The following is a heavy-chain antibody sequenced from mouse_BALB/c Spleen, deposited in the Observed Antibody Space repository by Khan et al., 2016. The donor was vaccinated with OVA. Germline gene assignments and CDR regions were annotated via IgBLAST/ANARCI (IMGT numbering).Heavy chain of an antibody. D-gene: IGHD2-14*01. CDR2: IWGGGGT. CDR1: AFSLSRYN. J-gene: IGHJ4*01. Sequence: VKLLESGPGLVAPSQSLSITCTVSAFSLSRYNIHWVRQPPGKGLEWLGMIWGGGGTDYNSTLKSRLNISKDNPKSQVFLKMNSLQTDDTAMYYCARAYYRYDGYYAMDYWGQGTSVTVSS. V-gene: IGHV2-6-4*01. CDR3: ARAYYRYDGYYAMDY.